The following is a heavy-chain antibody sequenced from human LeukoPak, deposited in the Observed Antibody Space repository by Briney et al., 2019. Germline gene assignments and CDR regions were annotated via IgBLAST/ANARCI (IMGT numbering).Heavy chain of an antibody. J-gene: IGHJ6*03. Sequence: GGSLRLSCAASGFTFSDHYMDWVRQAPGKGLEWVGRTRDKPNDYTTEYAASVKGRFTISRDDSKNSLYLQMNSLKTEDTAVYYCARSITIFGVVNPYYYYYYMDVWGKGTTVTVSS. CDR1: GFTFSDHY. V-gene: IGHV3-72*01. CDR2: TRDKPNDYTT. D-gene: IGHD3-3*01. CDR3: ARSITIFGVVNPYYYYYYMDV.